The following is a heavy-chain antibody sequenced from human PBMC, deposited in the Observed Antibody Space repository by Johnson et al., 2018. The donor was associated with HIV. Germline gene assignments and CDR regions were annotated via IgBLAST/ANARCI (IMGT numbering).Heavy chain of an antibody. CDR1: GFTFDDYG. CDR2: IDWNGCST. J-gene: IGHJ3*02. D-gene: IGHD1-26*01. Sequence: VQLVESGGGVVRPGGSLRLSCAASGFTFDDYGMTWVRQAPGTGLEWVSGIDWNGCSTGYADSVEGRFTISRDKAKNSLYLQMNSLRAEDTALYYCARDFGLEWELDGAFDIWGQGTMVTVSS. CDR3: ARDFGLEWELDGAFDI. V-gene: IGHV3-20*04.